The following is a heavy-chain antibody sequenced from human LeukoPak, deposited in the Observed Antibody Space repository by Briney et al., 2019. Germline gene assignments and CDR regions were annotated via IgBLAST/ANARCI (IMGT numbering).Heavy chain of an antibody. Sequence: GGSLRLSCAASGFTFSSYWMSWVRQAPGKGLEWVANIKQDGSEKYYVDSVKGRFTISRDNAKNSLYLQMNSLRAEDTAVYYCARNSGCDPGYFDYWGQGTLVTVSS. J-gene: IGHJ4*02. CDR1: GFTFSSYW. CDR3: ARNSGCDPGYFDY. V-gene: IGHV3-7*01. D-gene: IGHD5-12*01. CDR2: IKQDGSEK.